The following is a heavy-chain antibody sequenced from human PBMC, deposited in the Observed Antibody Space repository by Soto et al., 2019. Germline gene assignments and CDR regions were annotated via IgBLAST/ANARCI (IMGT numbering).Heavy chain of an antibody. CDR1: GGSVSSGSYY. Sequence: ETLSLTCTVSGGSVSSGSYYWSWVRQAPGKCLEWVSGISGSGGDTFYADSVRGRFTISRDNSKSTVYLQMSSLRADDTAIYYCAKDGYGKGDYWGQGTQVTVYS. D-gene: IGHD5-18*01. V-gene: IGHV3-23*01. J-gene: IGHJ4*02. CDR3: AKDGYGKGDY. CDR2: ISGSGGDT.